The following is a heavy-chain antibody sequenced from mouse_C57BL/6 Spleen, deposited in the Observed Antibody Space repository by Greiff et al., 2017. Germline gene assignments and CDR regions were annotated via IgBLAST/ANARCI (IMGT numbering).Heavy chain of an antibody. CDR1: GYSITSGYD. D-gene: IGHD2-3*01. CDR3: ARGGYDGYYWFAY. J-gene: IGHJ3*01. V-gene: IGHV3-1*01. Sequence: DVKLVESGPGMVKPSQSLSLTCTVTGYSITSGYDWHWIRHFPGNKLEWMGYISYSGSTNYNPSLKSRISITHDTSKNHFFLKLNSVTTEDTATYYCARGGYDGYYWFAYWGQGTLVTVSA. CDR2: ISYSGST.